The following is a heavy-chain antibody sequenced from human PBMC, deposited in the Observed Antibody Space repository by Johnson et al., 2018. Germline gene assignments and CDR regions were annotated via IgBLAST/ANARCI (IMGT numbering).Heavy chain of an antibody. V-gene: IGHV3-9*01. CDR1: RFTFDDYA. J-gene: IGHJ6*02. D-gene: IGHD3-16*01. Sequence: VQLVESGGGLVQAGRSLRLSCAASRFTFDDYAMHWVRQAPGKGMEWVSCISWNSGSIYYADSLKGRFTIARANAKNSLYLQMNSRSDEDTAVYYCARDLFIVWERNSMDVWGRGTTVTVSS. CDR2: ISWNSGSI. CDR3: ARDLFIVWERNSMDV.